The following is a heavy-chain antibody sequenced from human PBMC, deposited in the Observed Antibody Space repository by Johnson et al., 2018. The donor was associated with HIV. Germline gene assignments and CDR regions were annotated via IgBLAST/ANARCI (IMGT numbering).Heavy chain of an antibody. V-gene: IGHV3-30-3*02. D-gene: IGHD3-22*01. Sequence: QVQLVESGGGVVQPGGSLRLSCAASGFTFSSYTMHWVRQAPGKGLEWVAVISYDGSNKYYADSVKGRFTISRDKSKNTLYLQMNSLRAEDTALYYCAKDVEYYDANDAFDIWGQGTMVTVSS. CDR1: GFTFSSYT. CDR2: ISYDGSNK. J-gene: IGHJ3*02. CDR3: AKDVEYYDANDAFDI.